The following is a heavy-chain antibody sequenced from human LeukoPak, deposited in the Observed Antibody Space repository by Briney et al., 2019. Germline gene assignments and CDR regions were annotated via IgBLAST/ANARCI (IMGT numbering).Heavy chain of an antibody. CDR2: LYNSGTT. Sequence: PSETLSLTCTVSGGSISSYYWTWIRQPPGKGLEWIGYLYNSGTTNYSPSPKSRITISVDTSKNQFYLKLTSVTAADTAVYYCARGTKLRYFDWSFDFWGQGTLVTVSS. D-gene: IGHD3-9*01. J-gene: IGHJ4*02. CDR3: ARGTKLRYFDWSFDF. CDR1: GGSISSYY. V-gene: IGHV4-59*01.